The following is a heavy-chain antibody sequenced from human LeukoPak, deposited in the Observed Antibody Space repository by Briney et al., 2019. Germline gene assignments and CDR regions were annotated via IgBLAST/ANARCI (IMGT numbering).Heavy chain of an antibody. J-gene: IGHJ3*02. CDR2: ISSSSSYI. V-gene: IGHV3-21*01. CDR1: GFTFSSYS. D-gene: IGHD4-23*01. Sequence: PGGSLRLSCAASGFTFSSYSMNWVRQAPGKGLGWVSSISSSSSYIYYADSVKGRFTISRDNAKNSLYLQMNSLRAEDTAVYYCARVISRTTVVTPDAFDIWGQGTMVTVSS. CDR3: ARVISRTTVVTPDAFDI.